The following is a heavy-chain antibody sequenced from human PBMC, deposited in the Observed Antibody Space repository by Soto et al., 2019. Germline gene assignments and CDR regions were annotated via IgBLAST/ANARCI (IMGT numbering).Heavy chain of an antibody. CDR1: GCTFSSYW. D-gene: IGHD1-1*01. V-gene: IGHV3-74*03. J-gene: IGHJ4*02. CDR3: ARDNNWAYDS. Sequence: GGSQRHSYAASGCTFSSYWMHWVRQAPGEGLVWVSYIKPDGSRTKDADSVKGRFTISRDNARNTLYLRMNSLRAEDTAVYYCARDNNWAYDSWGRGPLVPVSS. CDR2: IKPDGSRT.